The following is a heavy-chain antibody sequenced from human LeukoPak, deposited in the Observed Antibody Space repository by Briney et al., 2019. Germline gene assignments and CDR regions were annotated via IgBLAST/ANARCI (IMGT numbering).Heavy chain of an antibody. V-gene: IGHV4-34*01. CDR3: ATDGGIHYDSSGRRVYYFEY. Sequence: KTSETLSLTCAVYGGSFSGYYWSWIRQPPGKGLEWIGEINHSGSTNYNPSLKSRVTISVDTSKNQFSLKLSSVTAADTAVYYCATDGGIHYDSSGRRVYYFEYWGQGTLVTVSS. D-gene: IGHD3-22*01. CDR2: INHSGST. J-gene: IGHJ4*02. CDR1: GGSFSGYY.